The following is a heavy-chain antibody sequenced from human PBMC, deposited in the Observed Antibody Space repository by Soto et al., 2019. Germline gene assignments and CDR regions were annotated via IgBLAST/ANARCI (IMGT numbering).Heavy chain of an antibody. CDR2: SNSDGSST. D-gene: IGHD3-10*01. CDR3: ASGRYGSGSAVDY. CDR1: GFTFSNFW. J-gene: IGHJ4*02. V-gene: IGHV3-74*01. Sequence: EVQVVESGGGLVQPGGSLRLSCAASGFTFSNFWMHWVRQAPGKGLVWVSRSNSDGSSTTYADSVKGRFTISRDNAKNTLYRKMNSLRAEDTAVYYCASGRYGSGSAVDYWGQGTLVTVSS.